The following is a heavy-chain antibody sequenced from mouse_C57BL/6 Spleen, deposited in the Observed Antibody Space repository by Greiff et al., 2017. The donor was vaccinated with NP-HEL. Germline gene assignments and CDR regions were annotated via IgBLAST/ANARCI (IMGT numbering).Heavy chain of an antibody. V-gene: IGHV3-6*01. CDR1: GYSITSGYY. J-gene: IGHJ4*01. Sequence: EVKLQESGPGLVKPSQSLSLTCSVTGYSITSGYYWNWIRQFPGNKLEWMGYISYDGSNNYNPSLKNRISITRDTSKNQFFLKLNSVTTEDTATYYCAREGDDGYPWRDYWGQGTSVTVSS. D-gene: IGHD2-3*01. CDR2: ISYDGSN. CDR3: AREGDDGYPWRDY.